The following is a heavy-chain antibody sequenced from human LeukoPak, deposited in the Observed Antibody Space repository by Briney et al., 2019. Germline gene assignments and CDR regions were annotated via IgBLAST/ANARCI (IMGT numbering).Heavy chain of an antibody. CDR2: ISWHSGAI. CDR3: TRGLESSSSSTDAFEI. V-gene: IGHV3-9*03. Sequence: GGSLRLSCEASGFTFSSYWMHWVRQAPGKGLEWVSSISWHSGAIDYADSVRGRFTISRDNTKNSLYLQMNSLRVEDMALYYCTRGLESSSSSTDAFEIWGQGTMVTVSS. CDR1: GFTFSSYW. D-gene: IGHD6-6*01. J-gene: IGHJ3*02.